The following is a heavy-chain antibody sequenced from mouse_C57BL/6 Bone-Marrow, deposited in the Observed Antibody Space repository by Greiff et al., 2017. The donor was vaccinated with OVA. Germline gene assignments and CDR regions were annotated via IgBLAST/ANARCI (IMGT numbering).Heavy chain of an antibody. CDR2: IRLKSDNYAT. CDR3: TDYDGYYGVDY. J-gene: IGHJ4*01. V-gene: IGHV6-3*01. CDR1: GFTFSNYW. D-gene: IGHD2-3*01. Sequence: EVQLVESGGGLVQPGGSMKLSCVASGFTFSNYWMNWVRQSPEKGLEWVAQIRLKSDNYATHYAESVKGRFTISRDDSKSSVYLQMNNLRAEDTGIYYCTDYDGYYGVDYWGQGTSVTVSS.